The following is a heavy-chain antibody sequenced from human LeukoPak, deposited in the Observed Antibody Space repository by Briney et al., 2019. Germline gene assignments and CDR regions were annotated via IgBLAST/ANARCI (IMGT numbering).Heavy chain of an antibody. J-gene: IGHJ4*02. CDR2: IYHSGST. Sequence: SETLSLTCTVSGYSISSGYYWGWIRQPPGKGLEWIGSIYHSGSTYYNPSLKSRVTISVDTSKNQFSLKLSSVTAADTAVYYCARDRRLYGDYVKDSHYFDYWGQGTLVTVSS. CDR1: GYSISSGYY. V-gene: IGHV4-38-2*02. D-gene: IGHD4-17*01. CDR3: ARDRRLYGDYVKDSHYFDY.